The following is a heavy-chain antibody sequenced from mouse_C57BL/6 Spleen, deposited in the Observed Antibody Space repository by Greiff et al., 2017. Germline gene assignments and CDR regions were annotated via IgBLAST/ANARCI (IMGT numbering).Heavy chain of an antibody. Sequence: DVKLVESGGGLVKPGGSLKLSCAASGFTFSSYTMSWVRQTPEKRLEWVATISGGGGNTYYPDSVKGRFTISRDNAKNTLYLQMSSLRSEDTALYYCARRIYYDYDGAMDYWGQGTSVTVSS. CDR2: ISGGGGNT. CDR3: ARRIYYDYDGAMDY. D-gene: IGHD2-4*01. V-gene: IGHV5-9*01. CDR1: GFTFSSYT. J-gene: IGHJ4*01.